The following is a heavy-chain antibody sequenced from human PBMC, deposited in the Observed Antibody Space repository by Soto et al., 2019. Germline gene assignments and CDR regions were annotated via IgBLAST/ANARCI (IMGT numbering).Heavy chain of an antibody. J-gene: IGHJ4*02. V-gene: IGHV1-18*01. Sequence: QVQLVQSGAEVKKPGASVKVSCKASGYSFTSTGICWVRQAPGQGPEWMGWTSTFNGEAKYAQKLQGRVTMTTDTSTTTAYMELRSLTSDDTAVYYCARDFDGSGSYFTDYWGQGTLVTVAS. CDR1: GYSFTSTG. CDR2: TSTFNGEA. CDR3: ARDFDGSGSYFTDY. D-gene: IGHD3-10*01.